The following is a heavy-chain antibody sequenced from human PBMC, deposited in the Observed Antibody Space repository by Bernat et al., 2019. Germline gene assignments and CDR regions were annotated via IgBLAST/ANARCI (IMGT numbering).Heavy chain of an antibody. CDR1: GITFSLFS. V-gene: IGHV3-74*01. D-gene: IGHD2-8*01. CDR3: ASLRCSADKCYDY. CDR2: LNGDGSNP. J-gene: IGHJ4*02. Sequence: EVQLVESGGGLVQPGGSLRLSCAASGITFSLFSMHWVRQVPGKGLVFVSRLNGDGSNPTYADSVKGRFTISRDNAKNTLYLQMNSLRAGDTAVYYCASLRCSADKCYDYWGQGTLVTVSS.